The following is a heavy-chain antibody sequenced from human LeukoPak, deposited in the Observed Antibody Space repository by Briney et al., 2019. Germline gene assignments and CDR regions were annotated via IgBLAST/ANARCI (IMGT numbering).Heavy chain of an antibody. J-gene: IGHJ4*02. CDR1: GYTFTNNY. CDR3: ARDQEGLDY. CDR2: IYPRDGST. V-gene: IGHV1-46*01. Sequence: ASVKVSCKASGYTFTNNYLHWVRQAPGQGLEWMGMIYPRDGSTSYAQNFQGRVTVTRDTSTTTVHMELRGLRSEDTAVYYCARDQEGLDYWGQGTVVTVSS.